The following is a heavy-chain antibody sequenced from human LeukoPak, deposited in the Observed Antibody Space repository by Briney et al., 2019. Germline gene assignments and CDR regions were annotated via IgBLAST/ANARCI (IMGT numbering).Heavy chain of an antibody. CDR2: ISGSGGGI. V-gene: IGHV3-23*01. D-gene: IGHD5-18*01. Sequence: GGSLRLSCAASGFTFSTYAMSWVRQAPGKGLEWVSAISGSGGGIWYANSVKGRFTISRDNSKNTLYLQMNSLRAEDTAVYYCAKLARYSYGPGAKDDYWAREPWSPSPQ. CDR3: AKLARYSYGPGAKDDY. J-gene: IGHJ4*02. CDR1: GFTFSTYA.